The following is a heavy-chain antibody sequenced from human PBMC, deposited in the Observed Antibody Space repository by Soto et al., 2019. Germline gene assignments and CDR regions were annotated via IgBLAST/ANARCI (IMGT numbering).Heavy chain of an antibody. CDR2: ITSGGDT. CDR3: AKTDKFNSQSSGWANRFDS. V-gene: IGHV3-23*01. Sequence: EVQLLESGGGLVQAGGSLRLFCAASGFTFSNYAMTWVRQAPGKGLEWVSTITSGGDTYFGDTVKGRFTISRDISKSTLYLQMDSLRAEDTAVYYCAKTDKFNSQSSGWANRFDSWGQGTLVTVSS. CDR1: GFTFSNYA. J-gene: IGHJ4*02. D-gene: IGHD6-19*01.